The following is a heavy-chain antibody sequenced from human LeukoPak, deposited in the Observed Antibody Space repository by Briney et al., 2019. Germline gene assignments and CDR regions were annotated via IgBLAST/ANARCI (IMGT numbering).Heavy chain of an antibody. D-gene: IGHD1-7*01. CDR3: ARDALGGTELSDY. Sequence: GASVNVSCKASVYTFTGYYMHWVRQAPGQGLEWMGWINPNNGGTNCAQKFQGRVTMTRDTSISTAYMELSRLRSDDTAVYYCARDALGGTELSDYWGQGTLVTVSS. CDR2: INPNNGGT. V-gene: IGHV1-2*02. J-gene: IGHJ4*02. CDR1: VYTFTGYY.